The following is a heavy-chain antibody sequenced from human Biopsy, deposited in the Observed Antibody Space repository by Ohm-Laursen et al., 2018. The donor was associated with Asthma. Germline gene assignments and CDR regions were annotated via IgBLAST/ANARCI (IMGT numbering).Heavy chain of an antibody. J-gene: IGHJ4*02. V-gene: IGHV3-30*03. D-gene: IGHD6-19*01. CDR1: GFSFSEFV. CDR3: AREGVAGTHIED. Sequence: SSLRLSCAASGFSFSEFVMHWVRQAPGKGLEWVEVTSYDGSTKYYADSVKGRFTISRDNSKNTLSLQMNSLTAEDTAVYYCAREGVAGTHIEDWGQGTLVTVSS. CDR2: TSYDGSTK.